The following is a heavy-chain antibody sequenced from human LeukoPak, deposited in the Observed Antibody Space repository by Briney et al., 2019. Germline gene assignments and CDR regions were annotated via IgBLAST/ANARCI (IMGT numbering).Heavy chain of an antibody. CDR2: IGRDSDNI. Sequence: GGSLRLSCAASGFIFSGYSMNWVRQAPGKRLEWLSYIGRDSDNILYADSVKGRFTISRDNAKNSLYLQMNSLRDEDTAVYYCARAPRGADNWFDPWGQGTLVIVSS. CDR1: GFIFSGYS. J-gene: IGHJ5*02. D-gene: IGHD3-10*01. V-gene: IGHV3-48*02. CDR3: ARAPRGADNWFDP.